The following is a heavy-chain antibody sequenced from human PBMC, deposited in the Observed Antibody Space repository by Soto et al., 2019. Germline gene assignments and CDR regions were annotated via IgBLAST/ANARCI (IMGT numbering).Heavy chain of an antibody. CDR2: VWYDGSNP. D-gene: IGHD2-2*01. CDR1: GVTFSSYG. V-gene: IGHV3-33*01. CDR3: ARDPRLVPASRGGVFDP. Sequence: PGGSLRLSCAASGVTFSSYGMHWVRQAPGKGLEWVAVVWYDGSNPDYADSVQGRFRISRDNGKNTLFLEMNSLRPEDTAIYYCARDPRLVPASRGGVFDPWGRGTQVTVSS. J-gene: IGHJ5*02.